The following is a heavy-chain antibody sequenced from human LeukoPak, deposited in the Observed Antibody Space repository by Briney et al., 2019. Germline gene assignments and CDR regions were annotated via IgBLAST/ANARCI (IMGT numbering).Heavy chain of an antibody. CDR2: INPNSGGT. CDR1: GYTFTGYY. J-gene: IGHJ4*02. CDR3: ARFYGWYYFDY. V-gene: IGHV1-2*02. Sequence: ASVKVSCKASGYTFTGYYMHWVRPAPGQGLEWMGWINPNSGGTTYAQKFQGRVTMTRDTSISTAYMELSRLRSDDTAVYYCARFYGWYYFDYWGQGTLVTVSS. D-gene: IGHD4-17*01.